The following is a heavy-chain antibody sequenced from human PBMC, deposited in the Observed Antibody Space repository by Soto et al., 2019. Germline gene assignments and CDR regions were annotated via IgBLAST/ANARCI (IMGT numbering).Heavy chain of an antibody. J-gene: IGHJ6*02. Sequence: ASVKVSCKASGYTFTSYAMHWVRQAPGQRLEWMGWINAGNGNTTYSQKFQGRVTITRDTSASTAYMELSSLRSEDTAVYYCARGVVVPAAIPGYYYYYGMDVWGQGTTVTVSS. V-gene: IGHV1-3*01. D-gene: IGHD2-2*02. CDR1: GYTFTSYA. CDR2: INAGNGNT. CDR3: ARGVVVPAAIPGYYYYYGMDV.